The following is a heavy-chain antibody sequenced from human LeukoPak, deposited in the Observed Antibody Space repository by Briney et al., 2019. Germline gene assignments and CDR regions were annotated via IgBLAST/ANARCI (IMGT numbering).Heavy chain of an antibody. CDR2: IYPGDSDT. CDR3: ARLVYYTVTTNFDY. Sequence: GESLKISCKGSGFSFTSYWISWVRQMPGKGLEWMGIIYPGDSDTRYSPSFQGQVTISADKSISTAYLQWSSLKASDTAMYYCARLVYYTVTTNFDYWGQGTLVTVSS. J-gene: IGHJ4*02. CDR1: GFSFTSYW. V-gene: IGHV5-51*01. D-gene: IGHD4-17*01.